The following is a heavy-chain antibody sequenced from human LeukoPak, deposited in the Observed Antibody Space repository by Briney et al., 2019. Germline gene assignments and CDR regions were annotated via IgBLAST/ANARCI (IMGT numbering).Heavy chain of an antibody. D-gene: IGHD3/OR15-3a*01. CDR2: IYYTGTT. Sequence: KPSETLSLTCTVSGGSISSSLYHWGWIRQSPVKNLEWLGSIYYTGTTHYNPSLKSRVTISVDTSKNQFSLNLSSVTAADTAVYYCARQEIGLRSFDPWGQGTLVTVSS. J-gene: IGHJ5*02. CDR1: GGSISSSLYH. V-gene: IGHV4-39*01. CDR3: ARQEIGLRSFDP.